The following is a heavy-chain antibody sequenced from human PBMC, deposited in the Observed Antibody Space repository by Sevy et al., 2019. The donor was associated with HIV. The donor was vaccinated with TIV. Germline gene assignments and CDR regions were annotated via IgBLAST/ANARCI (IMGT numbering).Heavy chain of an antibody. CDR3: ARDRGIITFGGVIVSSYAFDI. CDR1: GYTFTGYY. V-gene: IGHV1-2*02. J-gene: IGHJ3*02. D-gene: IGHD3-16*02. CDR2: INPNSGGT. Sequence: ASVKVSCKASGYTFTGYYMHWVRQAPGQGLEWMGWINPNSGGTNYAQKFQGRVTMTSDTSISTAYMELSRLRSDDTAVYYCARDRGIITFGGVIVSSYAFDIWGQGTMVTVSS.